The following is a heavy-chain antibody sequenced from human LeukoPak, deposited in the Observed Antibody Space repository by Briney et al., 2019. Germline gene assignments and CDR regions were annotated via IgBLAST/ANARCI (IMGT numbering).Heavy chain of an antibody. J-gene: IGHJ3*02. V-gene: IGHV4-39*07. D-gene: IGHD2/OR15-2a*01. Sequence: PSETLSLTCTVSGGSISSTSYYWGWIRQPPGTGLEWIGSIYYSGSTYYNPSLKSRVTISVDTSKNQFSLKLSSVTAADTAVYYCARDNRALPDAFDIWGQGTMVTVSS. CDR3: ARDNRALPDAFDI. CDR2: IYYSGST. CDR1: GGSISSTSYY.